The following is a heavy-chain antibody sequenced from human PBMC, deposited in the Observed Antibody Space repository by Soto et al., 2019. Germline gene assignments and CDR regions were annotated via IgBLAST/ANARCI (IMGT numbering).Heavy chain of an antibody. CDR2: IYSDGST. CDR1: GFSGRGNY. CDR3: ARDCSSTSCYTPHYGMDV. V-gene: IGHV3-53*01. Sequence: GSLRPSWAASGFSGRGNYMSWVRQAPGEGLEWVSVIYSDGSTYYADSVKGRFTISRDNSKNTLYLQMNSLRAEDTAVDYCARDCSSTSCYTPHYGMDVWGQGTTVTVSS. D-gene: IGHD2-2*02. J-gene: IGHJ6*02.